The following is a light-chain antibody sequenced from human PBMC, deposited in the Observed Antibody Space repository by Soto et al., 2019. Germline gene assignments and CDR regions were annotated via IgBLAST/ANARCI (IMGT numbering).Light chain of an antibody. V-gene: IGKV3-11*01. CDR2: DAS. CDR1: QSVSSY. Sequence: EIVLTQSPASLSLVPGDRATLSCRASQSVSSYLAWYQHKPGQAPRLLIYDASNRATDIPAMFSGSGSGTDFTLTISSLEPEDFAVYCCQQYNIWPLTFGGGNKVEIK. J-gene: IGKJ4*01. CDR3: QQYNIWPLT.